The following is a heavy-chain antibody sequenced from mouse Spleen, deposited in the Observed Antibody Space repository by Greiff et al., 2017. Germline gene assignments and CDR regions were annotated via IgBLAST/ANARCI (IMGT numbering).Heavy chain of an antibody. CDR3: AREDEPYYYAMDY. CDR2: INPYNGGT. V-gene: IGHV1-19*01. CDR1: GYTFTDYY. J-gene: IGHJ4*01. Sequence: VQLQQSGPVLVKPGASVKMSCKASGYTFTDYYMNWVKQSHGKSLEWIGVINPYNGGTSYNQKFKGKATLTVDKSSSTAYMELNSLTSEDSAVYYCAREDEPYYYAMDYWGQGTSVTVSS.